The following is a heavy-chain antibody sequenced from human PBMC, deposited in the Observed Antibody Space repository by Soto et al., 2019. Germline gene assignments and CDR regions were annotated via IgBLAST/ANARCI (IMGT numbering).Heavy chain of an antibody. D-gene: IGHD2-2*01. V-gene: IGHV4-39*07. CDR2: INHSGST. J-gene: IGHJ6*02. Sequence: PSETLSLTCTVSGGSISSGGYYWSWIRQPPGKGLEWIGEINHSGSTNYNPSLKSRVTISVDTSKNQFSLKLSSVTAADTAVYYCARGSGESGVVPAAMKTHNYYYYGMDVWGQGTTVTVSS. CDR3: ARGSGESGVVPAAMKTHNYYYYGMDV. CDR1: GGSISSGGYY.